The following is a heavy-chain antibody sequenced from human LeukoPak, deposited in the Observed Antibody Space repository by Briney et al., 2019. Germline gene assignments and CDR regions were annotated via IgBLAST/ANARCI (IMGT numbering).Heavy chain of an antibody. CDR1: GGSISSYY. V-gene: IGHV4-59*01. D-gene: IGHD3-3*01. J-gene: IGHJ4*02. Sequence: SETLSLTCTVSGGSISSYYWSWIRQPPGKGLEWIGYIYHSGSTNYNPSLKSRVTISVDTSKNQFSLKLSSVTAADTAVYYCARDAGDFWSGFQYYFDYWGQGTLVTVSS. CDR2: IYHSGST. CDR3: ARDAGDFWSGFQYYFDY.